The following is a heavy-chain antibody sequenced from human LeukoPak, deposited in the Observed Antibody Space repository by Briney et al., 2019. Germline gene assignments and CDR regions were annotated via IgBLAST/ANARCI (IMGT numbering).Heavy chain of an antibody. CDR1: GFTFSDYY. V-gene: IGHV3-11*06. Sequence: PGGSLRLSCAASGFTFSDYYMSWIRQAPGKGLEWVSSISSSSSYIYYADSVKGRFTISRDNAKNSLYLQMNSLRAEDTAVYYCARVFYSVIGGYSYGYSSDAFDIWGQGTMVTVSS. J-gene: IGHJ3*02. CDR3: ARVFYSVIGGYSYGYSSDAFDI. D-gene: IGHD5-18*01. CDR2: ISSSSSYI.